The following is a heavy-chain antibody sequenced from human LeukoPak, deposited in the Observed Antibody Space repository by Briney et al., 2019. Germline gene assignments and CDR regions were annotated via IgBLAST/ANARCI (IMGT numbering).Heavy chain of an antibody. CDR1: GFTFGGYS. J-gene: IGHJ5*02. CDR2: ISSSSSYI. CDR3: ARDGRFSVSASYHVNWFDP. D-gene: IGHD3-10*01. V-gene: IGHV3-21*01. Sequence: GGSLRLSCAASGFTFGGYSMNWVRQAPGKGLEWVSSISSSSSYIYYADSVKGRFTISRDNAKNSLSLQMNSLRAEDTAVYYCARDGRFSVSASYHVNWFDPWGQGTLVTVSS.